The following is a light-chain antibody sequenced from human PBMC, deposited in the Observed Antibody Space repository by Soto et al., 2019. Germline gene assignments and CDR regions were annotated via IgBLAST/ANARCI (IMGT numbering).Light chain of an antibody. CDR1: QSVSGSY. V-gene: IGKV3D-20*02. CDR3: QQRSDWSSIT. J-gene: IGKJ5*01. CDR2: DAS. Sequence: EIVLTQSPGTLSLSPGERATLSCRASQSVSGSYLAWYQQKPGQAPKLLIHDASNRATGIPARFSGSGSGTDFTLTISRLEPEDFAVYYCQQRSDWSSITFGQGTRLEIK.